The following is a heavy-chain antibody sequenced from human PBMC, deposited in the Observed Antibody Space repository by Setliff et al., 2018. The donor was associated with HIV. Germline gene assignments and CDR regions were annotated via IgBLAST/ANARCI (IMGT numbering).Heavy chain of an antibody. J-gene: IGHJ4*02. Sequence: SETLSLTCSVSGGSITTTDYYWAWIRQSPGKGLEWIGSLYSGGTTYYNPSLKSRVTISVDTSKNQFSLRLNSVTAADTAVYYCARHLAEADRYRFSRVHGALKYWGQGALVTVSS. D-gene: IGHD3-16*02. CDR1: GGSITTTDYY. CDR3: ARHLAEADRYRFSRVHGALKY. V-gene: IGHV4-39*01. CDR2: LYSGGTT.